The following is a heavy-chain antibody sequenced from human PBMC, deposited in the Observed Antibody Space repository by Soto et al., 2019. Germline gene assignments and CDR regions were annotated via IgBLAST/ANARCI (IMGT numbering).Heavy chain of an antibody. J-gene: IGHJ4*02. CDR3: ARDRNYGGIDY. Sequence: EVQLVESGGGLVQPGGSLRLSCAASGFTVSSNYMSWVRQAPGKGLEWVSVIYSGGSTYYADYVKGRFTISRDNSKNPLYLPMNSLRAEDTAVYYCARDRNYGGIDYWGQGTLVTVSS. CDR2: IYSGGST. V-gene: IGHV3-66*01. D-gene: IGHD4-4*01. CDR1: GFTVSSNY.